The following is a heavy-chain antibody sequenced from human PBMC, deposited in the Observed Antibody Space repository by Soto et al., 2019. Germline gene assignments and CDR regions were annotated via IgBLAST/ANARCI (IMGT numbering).Heavy chain of an antibody. V-gene: IGHV5-51*01. CDR3: TRSTVTTIDY. D-gene: IGHD4-17*01. J-gene: IGHJ4*02. CDR1: GYSFTSYW. Sequence: GESLKISCKGSGYSFTSYWIGWVRQMPGKGLEWMGIIYPGDSDTRYSPSFQGQVTISADKSISTAYLQWSSLKASDSAIYYCTRSTVTTIDYWGQGTLVTVSS. CDR2: IYPGDSDT.